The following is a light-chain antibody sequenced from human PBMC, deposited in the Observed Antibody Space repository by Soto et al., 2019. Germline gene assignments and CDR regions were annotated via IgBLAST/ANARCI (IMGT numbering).Light chain of an antibody. CDR2: WAS. Sequence: DIVLTQSPDSLAVSLGERATINCKSSQSVFHSSNNKNNLAWYQQKEGQPPKLLISWASIRESGVPDRFSGSGSGTDFTLTISSLQAEYLAVYYGEQYNSYPWTFGQGTKVYIK. CDR1: QSVFHSSNNKNN. J-gene: IGKJ1*01. V-gene: IGKV4-1*01. CDR3: EQYNSYPWT.